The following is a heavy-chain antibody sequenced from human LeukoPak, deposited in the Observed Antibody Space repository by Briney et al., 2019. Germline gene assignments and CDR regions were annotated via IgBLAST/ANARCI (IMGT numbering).Heavy chain of an antibody. CDR3: ARDLSVISSGWYDGFDY. J-gene: IGHJ4*02. V-gene: IGHV3-7*01. CDR1: GFTFSSYW. Sequence: GGSLRLSCAASGFTFSSYWMSWVRQAPGKGLEWVANIKQDGSEKYYVDSVKGRFTISRGNAKNSLYLQMNSLRAEDTAVYYCARDLSVISSGWYDGFDYWGRGTLVTVSS. D-gene: IGHD6-19*01. CDR2: IKQDGSEK.